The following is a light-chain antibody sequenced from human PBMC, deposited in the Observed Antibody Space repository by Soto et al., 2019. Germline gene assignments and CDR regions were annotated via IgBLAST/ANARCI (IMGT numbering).Light chain of an antibody. J-gene: IGKJ2*01. Sequence: DVVMTQSPLSLPVTLGQPASISCRSSQSLAYSDGNTYLNWFQQRPGQSPRRLIYKVSNRDSGVPDRFSGSGSGTDFPLKISRVEAEDVGVYSCMQGTHWPPYTFGQGTKLEIK. CDR3: MQGTHWPPYT. CDR1: QSLAYSDGNTY. V-gene: IGKV2-30*01. CDR2: KVS.